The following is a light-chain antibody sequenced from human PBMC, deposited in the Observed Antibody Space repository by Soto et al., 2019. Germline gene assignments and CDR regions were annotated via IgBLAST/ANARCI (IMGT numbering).Light chain of an antibody. CDR3: SSYTSSSTRV. CDR2: EVS. CDR1: SSDVGGYNY. Sequence: QSALTQPASVSGSPVQSITISCTGTSSDVGGYNYVSWYQQHPGKAPKLMIYEVSNRPSGVSNRFSGSKSGNTASLAISGLQAEDGADYYCSSYTSSSTRVFGGGTKLTVL. J-gene: IGLJ3*02. V-gene: IGLV2-14*01.